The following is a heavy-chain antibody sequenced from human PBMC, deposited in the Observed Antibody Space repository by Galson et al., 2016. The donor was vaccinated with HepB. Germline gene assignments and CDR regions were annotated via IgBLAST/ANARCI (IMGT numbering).Heavy chain of an antibody. CDR2: IFHTGTT. D-gene: IGHD1-26*01. CDR1: GGSISSNTW. Sequence: SETLSLTCSVSGGSISSNTWWNWVRQSPEKGLEWIGGIFHTGTTNDNPSYKSRVIMSVDKSKNDFSLKLTSVTAADTAVYYCARGGAFIGQTRTGFDLWGQGTMVTVSS. J-gene: IGHJ3*01. CDR3: ARGGAFIGQTRTGFDL. V-gene: IGHV4-4*02.